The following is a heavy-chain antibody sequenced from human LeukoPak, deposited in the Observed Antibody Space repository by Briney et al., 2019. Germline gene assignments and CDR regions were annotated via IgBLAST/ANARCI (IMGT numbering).Heavy chain of an antibody. J-gene: IGHJ4*02. V-gene: IGHV4-30-4*01. CDR3: ARSGLSATGEFDY. CDR2: IYYSGST. CDR1: GGSISSGDYY. Sequence: SETLSLTCTVSGGSISSGDYYWSWIRQPPGKGLEWIGYIYYSGSTYYNPSPKSRLTISVDTSKNQFSLKLSSVTAADTAVYYCARSGLSATGEFDYWGQGTLVTVSS. D-gene: IGHD2-15*01.